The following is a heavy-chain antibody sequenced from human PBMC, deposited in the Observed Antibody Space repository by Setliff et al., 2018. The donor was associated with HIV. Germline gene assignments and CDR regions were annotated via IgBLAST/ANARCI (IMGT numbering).Heavy chain of an antibody. Sequence: PSETLSLTCTVSGVSISNTCSWIRQAPGKGLQWIGFIYNSVTTNYNPSLKSRVTISLDTSKTQFSLKLTSVTAADTAVYYCARGGTSTNWFGPWGQGTLVTVSS. D-gene: IGHD2-2*01. V-gene: IGHV4-59*01. CDR2: IYNSVTT. CDR1: GVSISNT. CDR3: ARGGTSTNWFGP. J-gene: IGHJ5*02.